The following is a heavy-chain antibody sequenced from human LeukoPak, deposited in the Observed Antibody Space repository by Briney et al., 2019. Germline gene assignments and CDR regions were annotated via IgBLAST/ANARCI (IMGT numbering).Heavy chain of an antibody. V-gene: IGHV1-46*01. CDR3: ATDRYYGSGSYYLHY. CDR2: INPSGGST. CDR1: GYTFTSYY. D-gene: IGHD3-10*01. J-gene: IGHJ4*02. Sequence: ASVKVSCKASGYTFTSYYMHWVRQAPGQGLEWMGIINPSGGSTSYAQKFQGRVTMTEDTSTDTAYMELSSLRSEDTAVYYCATDRYYGSGSYYLHYWGQGTLVTVSS.